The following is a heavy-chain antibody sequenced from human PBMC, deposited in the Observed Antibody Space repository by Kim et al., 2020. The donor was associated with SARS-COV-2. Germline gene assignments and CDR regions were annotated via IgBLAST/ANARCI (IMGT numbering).Heavy chain of an antibody. D-gene: IGHD3-10*01. Sequence: GGSLRLSCAASGFTFSSYGMHWVRQAPGKGLEWVAVIWYDGSNKYYADSVKGRFTISRDNSKNTLYLQMNSLRAEDTAVYYCARDLATMVRGVGAPSYGMDVWGQGTTVTVSS. CDR3: ARDLATMVRGVGAPSYGMDV. CDR2: IWYDGSNK. V-gene: IGHV3-33*01. J-gene: IGHJ6*02. CDR1: GFTFSSYG.